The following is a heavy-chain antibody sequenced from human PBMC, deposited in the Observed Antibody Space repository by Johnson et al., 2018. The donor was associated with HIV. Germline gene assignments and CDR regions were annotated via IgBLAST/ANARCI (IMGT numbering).Heavy chain of an antibody. V-gene: IGHV3-66*02. CDR1: GFTFDDYD. Sequence: EKLVESGGGVVRPGGSLRLSCAASGFTFDDYDMSWVRQAPGKGLEWVSVIYSGGNTYYADSVKGRFTISRDNSKNTLYLQMNSLRAEDTAVYYCAKGRWEATTYDDAFDIWGQGTMVTVSS. J-gene: IGHJ3*02. D-gene: IGHD1-26*01. CDR2: IYSGGNT. CDR3: AKGRWEATTYDDAFDI.